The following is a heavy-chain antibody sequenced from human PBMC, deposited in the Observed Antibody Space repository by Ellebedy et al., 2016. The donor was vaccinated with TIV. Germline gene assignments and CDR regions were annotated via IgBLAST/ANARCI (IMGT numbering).Heavy chain of an antibody. CDR1: GYTFTKYY. D-gene: IGHD4-17*01. CDR3: ASVPSAGADF. Sequence: ASVKVSCKASGYTFTKYYFHWTRQAPGQGLEWMGVLDARVGSTVYAQKVQGRVAMTRDTSTRTVYMELTSLRSDDTAVYYCASVPSAGADFWGQGTLVTVSS. CDR2: LDARVGST. J-gene: IGHJ5*01. V-gene: IGHV1-46*01.